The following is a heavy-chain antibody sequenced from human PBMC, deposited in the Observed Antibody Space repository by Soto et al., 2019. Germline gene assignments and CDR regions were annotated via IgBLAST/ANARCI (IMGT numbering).Heavy chain of an antibody. J-gene: IGHJ4*02. D-gene: IGHD2-15*01. Sequence: QVQLQQWGAGLLKPSETLSLTCAVYGGSFSGYYWSWIRQPPGKGLAWIGEINHSGSTNYTPSLKSRGTIALDTSKNQFSLKLSSVTAAATAVYYCARHEVVVAANSPGSYFDYWGQGTLVTVSS. CDR3: ARHEVVVAANSPGSYFDY. CDR1: GGSFSGYY. V-gene: IGHV4-34*01. CDR2: INHSGST.